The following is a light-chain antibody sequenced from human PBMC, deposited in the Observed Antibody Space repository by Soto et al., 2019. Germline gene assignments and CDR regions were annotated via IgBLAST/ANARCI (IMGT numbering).Light chain of an antibody. Sequence: EIVMTQSPATLSVSPGERDTLSCRASQSVSSNLAWYQLKPGQAPRLLIYGASTRATGIPARFSGRGSGTEFTLTISSLQSEDFAVYYCQQYNNWPRAFGQGTKVDIK. CDR3: QQYNNWPRA. J-gene: IGKJ1*01. V-gene: IGKV3-15*01. CDR1: QSVSSN. CDR2: GAS.